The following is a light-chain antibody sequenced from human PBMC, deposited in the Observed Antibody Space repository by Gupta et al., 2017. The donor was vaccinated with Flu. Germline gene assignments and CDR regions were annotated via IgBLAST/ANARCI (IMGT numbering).Light chain of an antibody. V-gene: IGKV3-11*01. J-gene: IGKJ3*01. Sequence: IVLTQSPSTLSLSPGERATLSCRTSQSVSSYLAWFQENPGQAPRLLIYDAAVRATGIRARFSGSGSGTDFTLTISSLEPEDAAIYYCQQRNHGAPEFTFGRGTKVDI. CDR3: QQRNHGAPEFT. CDR1: QSVSSY. CDR2: DAA.